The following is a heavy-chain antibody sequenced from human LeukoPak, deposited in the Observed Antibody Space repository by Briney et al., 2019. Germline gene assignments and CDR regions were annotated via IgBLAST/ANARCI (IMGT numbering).Heavy chain of an antibody. Sequence: GASVKVSCKTSGYTFTGYYMHWVRQAPGQGLEWMGIINPSGGSTSYAQKFQGRVTMTRDTSTSTVYMELSSLRSEDTAVYYCARDGDLDTAMVSGYYFDYWGQGTLVTVSS. CDR3: ARDGDLDTAMVSGYYFDY. CDR1: GYTFTGYY. V-gene: IGHV1-46*01. D-gene: IGHD5-18*01. J-gene: IGHJ4*02. CDR2: INPSGGST.